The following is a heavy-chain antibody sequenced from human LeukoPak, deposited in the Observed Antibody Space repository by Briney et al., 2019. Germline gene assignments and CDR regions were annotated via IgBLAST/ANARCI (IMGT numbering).Heavy chain of an antibody. CDR3: ARDPSGRGMDV. CDR1: GFTFSSYD. V-gene: IGHV3-13*01. Sequence: GGSLRLSCAASGFTFSSYDMQWVRQVIGKGLEWVSAIGIAGDTHYSGSVKGRSTISRENAKNSLYLQMNSLRAGDTAVYYCARDPSGRGMDVWGQGTTVTVSS. J-gene: IGHJ6*02. D-gene: IGHD6-19*01. CDR2: IGIAGDT.